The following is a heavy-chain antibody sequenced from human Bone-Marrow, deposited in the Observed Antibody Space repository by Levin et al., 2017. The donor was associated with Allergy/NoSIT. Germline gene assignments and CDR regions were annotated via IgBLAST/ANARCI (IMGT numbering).Heavy chain of an antibody. J-gene: IGHJ5*02. D-gene: IGHD5-18*01. V-gene: IGHV5-51*01. Sequence: GESLKISCKGSGYSFTSYWIGWVRQMPGKGLEWMGIIYPGDSDTRYSPSFQGQVTISADKSISTAYLQWSSLKASDTAMYYCARSTYRYSYGYWFDPWGQGTLVTVSS. CDR1: GYSFTSYW. CDR2: IYPGDSDT. CDR3: ARSTYRYSYGYWFDP.